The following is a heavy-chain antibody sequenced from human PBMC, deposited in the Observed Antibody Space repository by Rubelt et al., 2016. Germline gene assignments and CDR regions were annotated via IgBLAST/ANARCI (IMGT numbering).Heavy chain of an antibody. D-gene: IGHD3-3*01. V-gene: IGHV4-34*01. J-gene: IGHJ5*02. CDR1: GFTFSNYA. CDR3: ARGSRKRFSIWFDP. Sequence: VQLLESGGGMVQPGGSLRLSCAASGFTFSNYAMSWVRQTPGKGLEWIGEINHSGSTNSNPSLKSRVTISVDTSKNQFSLKLSSVTAADTAVYYCARGSRKRFSIWFDPWGQGTLVTVSS. CDR2: INHSGST.